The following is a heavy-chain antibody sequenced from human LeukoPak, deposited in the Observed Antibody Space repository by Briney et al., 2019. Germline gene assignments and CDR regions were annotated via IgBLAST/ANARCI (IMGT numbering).Heavy chain of an antibody. CDR1: GFTFSSYA. CDR3: TTDRYYDNSELQFQH. Sequence: GGSLRLSCAASGFTFSSYAMSWVRQAPGKGLEWVSAISGSTYYADSVKGRFTISRDNSKNTLYLQMDSLKIEDTAVYYCTTDRYYDNSELQFQHWGQGTLVTVSS. CDR2: ISGST. J-gene: IGHJ1*01. D-gene: IGHD3-22*01. V-gene: IGHV3-23*01.